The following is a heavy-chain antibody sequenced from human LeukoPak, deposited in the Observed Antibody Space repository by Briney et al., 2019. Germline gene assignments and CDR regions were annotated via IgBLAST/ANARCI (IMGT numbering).Heavy chain of an antibody. D-gene: IGHD3-10*01. CDR3: ARTYYYGSGSRHFDY. CDR1: GGTFSSYA. Sequence: GASVKVSCKASGGTFSSYAISWVRQAPGQGLEWMGWISAYNGNTNYAQKLQGRVTMTTDTSTSTAYMELRSLRSDDTAVYYCARTYYYGSGSRHFDYWGQGTLVTVSS. V-gene: IGHV1-18*01. CDR2: ISAYNGNT. J-gene: IGHJ4*02.